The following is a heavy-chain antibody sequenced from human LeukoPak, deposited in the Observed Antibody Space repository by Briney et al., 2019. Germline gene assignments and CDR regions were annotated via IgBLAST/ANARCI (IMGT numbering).Heavy chain of an antibody. Sequence: GGSLRLSCAASGFTFSSYGMSWVRQAPGKGLEWVSAISGSGGSTYYADSVKGRFTISRDNSKNTLYLQMNSLRAEDTAVYYCAKARGYSGYVYAFDIWGQGTMVTVSS. V-gene: IGHV3-23*01. CDR1: GFTFSSYG. CDR3: AKARGYSGYVYAFDI. J-gene: IGHJ3*02. CDR2: ISGSGGST. D-gene: IGHD5-12*01.